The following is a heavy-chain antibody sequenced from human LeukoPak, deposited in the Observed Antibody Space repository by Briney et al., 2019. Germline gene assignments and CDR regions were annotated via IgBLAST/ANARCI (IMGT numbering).Heavy chain of an antibody. Sequence: SETLSLTCTVSGGSISTYYWSWIRQPPGKGLEWIGYIYYSGSTNYNPSLKSRVTISVDKSKNQFSLKLSSVTAADTAVYYCARRDSSGYYFKDMDYWGQGNLVTVSS. D-gene: IGHD3-22*01. V-gene: IGHV4-59*12. J-gene: IGHJ4*02. CDR3: ARRDSSGYYFKDMDY. CDR2: IYYSGST. CDR1: GGSISTYY.